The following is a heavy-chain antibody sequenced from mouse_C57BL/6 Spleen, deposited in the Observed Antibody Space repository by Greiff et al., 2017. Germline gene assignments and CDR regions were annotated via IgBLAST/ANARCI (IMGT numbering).Heavy chain of an antibody. CDR3: TREGAMDY. V-gene: IGHV1-15*01. J-gene: IGHJ4*01. D-gene: IGHD3-3*01. CDR1: GYPFTDYE. Sequence: QVQLKQSGAELVRPGASVTLSCKASGYPFTDYEMHWVKQTPVHGLEWIGAIDPETGGTAYNQKFKGKAILTADKSSSTAYMELRSLTSEDSAVYYCTREGAMDYWGQGTSVTVSS. CDR2: IDPETGGT.